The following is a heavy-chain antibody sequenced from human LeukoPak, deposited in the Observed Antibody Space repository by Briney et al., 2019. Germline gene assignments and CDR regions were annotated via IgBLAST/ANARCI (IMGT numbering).Heavy chain of an antibody. CDR2: IRYDGSNK. V-gene: IGHV3-30*02. J-gene: IGHJ6*03. Sequence: GGSLRLSCAASGFTFSSYGMHWVRQAPGKGLEWVAFIRYDGSNKYYADSVKGRFTISRDNSKNTLYLQMNSLRAEDTAVYYCAKGGRDSSSWYDYYYYMDVWGKGTTVTISS. CDR3: AKGGRDSSSWYDYYYYMDV. D-gene: IGHD6-13*01. CDR1: GFTFSSYG.